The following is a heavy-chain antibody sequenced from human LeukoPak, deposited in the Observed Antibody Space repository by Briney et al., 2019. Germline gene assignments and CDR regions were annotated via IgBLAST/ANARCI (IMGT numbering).Heavy chain of an antibody. D-gene: IGHD5-24*01. Sequence: GGSLRLSCTASGFSFSGYWMTWVRQAPGKGLEWVANIKQDGSKKSYVDSVEGRFTISRDNAKNSLYLQMNSLRAEDTAIYYCTRVGYIDEGIDYWGQGTLVTVSS. CDR3: TRVGYIDEGIDY. V-gene: IGHV3-7*04. J-gene: IGHJ4*02. CDR2: IKQDGSKK. CDR1: GFSFSGYW.